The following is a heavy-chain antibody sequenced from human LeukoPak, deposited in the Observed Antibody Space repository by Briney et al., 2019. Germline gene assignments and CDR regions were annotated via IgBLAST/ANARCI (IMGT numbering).Heavy chain of an antibody. V-gene: IGHV4-38-2*01. J-gene: IGHJ6*04. CDR2: IFHSGST. D-gene: IGHD3-10*01. CDR3: ARATGSYGSGSYYYYGMDV. Sequence: SETLSLTCAVSGYSISSGHYWGWIRQPPGKGLEWIGSIFHSGSTYYNPSLKSRVNMSVDTSKNQISLKLSSVTATDTAVYYCARATGSYGSGSYYYYGMDVWGKGTTVPVSS. CDR1: GYSISSGHY.